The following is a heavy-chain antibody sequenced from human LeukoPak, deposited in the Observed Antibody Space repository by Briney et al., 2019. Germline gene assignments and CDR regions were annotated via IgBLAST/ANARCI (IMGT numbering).Heavy chain of an antibody. J-gene: IGHJ5*02. D-gene: IGHD3-10*01. V-gene: IGHV4-59*08. CDR1: GGSIRSYY. Sequence: SETLSLTCTVSGGSIRSYYWGWIRQPPGKGLEWIGYIYYSGKTNYSPSLMSRVSISGDTSKNQFSLKLSFVTAADTAVYYCARQDSGWNWVDPWGQGTLVTVSS. CDR3: ARQDSGWNWVDP. CDR2: IYYSGKT.